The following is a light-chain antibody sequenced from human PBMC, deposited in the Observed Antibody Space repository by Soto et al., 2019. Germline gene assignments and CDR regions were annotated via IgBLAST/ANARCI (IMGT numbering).Light chain of an antibody. CDR1: QSVSSSY. J-gene: IGKJ1*01. CDR2: DAS. CDR3: QQRSNWLWT. V-gene: IGKV3D-20*02. Sequence: EIVLTQSPGTLSLSPGERATLSCRASQSVSSSYFAWYQQKPGQAPRLLIYDASNRATGIPARFSGSGSGTDFTLTISSLEPEDFAVYYCQQRSNWLWTFGQGTKVDI.